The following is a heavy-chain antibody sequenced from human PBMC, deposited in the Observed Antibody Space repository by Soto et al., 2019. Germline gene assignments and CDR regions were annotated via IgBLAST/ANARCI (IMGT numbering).Heavy chain of an antibody. CDR3: ARHLEHATPWNLDV. D-gene: IGHD1-1*01. V-gene: IGHV1-69*13. Sequence: SVKVSCKASGDTFSSYAISWLRQAPGQGLEWMGGIIPLFGTPTYGQKFQGRVTITADESTSTSYMEVSTLRSDDTAIYYCARHLEHATPWNLDVWGQGTTVTVSS. J-gene: IGHJ6*02. CDR2: IIPLFGTP. CDR1: GDTFSSYA.